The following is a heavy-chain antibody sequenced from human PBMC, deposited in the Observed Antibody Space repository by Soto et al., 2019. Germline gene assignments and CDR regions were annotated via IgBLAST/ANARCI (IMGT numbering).Heavy chain of an antibody. CDR1: GFTFRNYK. CDR2: ISASSRTL. Sequence: HPGGSLRLSCEASGFTFRNYKMNWVRQAPGKGLEWISHISASSRTLFYADSVKGRFTISRDNAKNSLYLQMNSLRAEDTAVYYCARSYYDSSASYASYGMDVWAQGTTVTVSS. D-gene: IGHD3-22*01. CDR3: ARSYYDSSASYASYGMDV. J-gene: IGHJ6*02. V-gene: IGHV3-48*01.